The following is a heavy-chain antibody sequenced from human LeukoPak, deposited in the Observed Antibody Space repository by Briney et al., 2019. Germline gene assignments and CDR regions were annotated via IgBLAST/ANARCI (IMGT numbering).Heavy chain of an antibody. CDR3: AREAYSGYDLDY. Sequence: GGSLRLSCAASRITFSNSAMSWVRQAPGKGLEWVSGISGSGISTFYADSVKGRFTNSRDNSKNTLYLQMNSLRAEDTAVYYCAREAYSGYDLDYWGQGTLVTVSS. D-gene: IGHD5-12*01. CDR1: RITFSNSA. J-gene: IGHJ4*02. CDR2: ISGSGIST. V-gene: IGHV3-23*01.